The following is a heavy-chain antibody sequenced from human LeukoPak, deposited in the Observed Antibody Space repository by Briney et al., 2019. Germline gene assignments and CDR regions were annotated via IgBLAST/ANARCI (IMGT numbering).Heavy chain of an antibody. D-gene: IGHD3-22*01. V-gene: IGHV3-23*01. CDR1: GFTFSSYA. J-gene: IGHJ4*02. CDR3: AKGQNYYDTSGYLTVDH. Sequence: PGGSLRLSCAASGFTFSSYAMTWVRQAPGKGLEWVSVISGSGGSTYYADSVKGRFTISRDNSKNTPYLQMNSLRAEDTAVYYCAKGQNYYDTSGYLTVDHWGQGTLVTVSS. CDR2: ISGSGGST.